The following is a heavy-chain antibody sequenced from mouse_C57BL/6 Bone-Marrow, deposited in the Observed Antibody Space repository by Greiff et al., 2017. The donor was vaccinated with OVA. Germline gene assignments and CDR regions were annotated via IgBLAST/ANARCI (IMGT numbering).Heavy chain of an antibody. CDR2: IYPRSGTT. CDR1: GYTFTSYG. D-gene: IGHD1-1*01. V-gene: IGHV1-81*01. Sequence: VQLQQSGAELARPGASVKLSCKASGYTFTSYGISWVKQRTGQGLEWIGEIYPRSGTTYYTEKFTSKATLTADTSSSTEYMELRSLTSENSAVYFCAIWGITTVVATPFAYWGQGTLVTVSA. CDR3: AIWGITTVVATPFAY. J-gene: IGHJ3*01.